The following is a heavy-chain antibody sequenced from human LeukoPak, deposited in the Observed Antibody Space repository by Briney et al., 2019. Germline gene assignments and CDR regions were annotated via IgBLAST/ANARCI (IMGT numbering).Heavy chain of an antibody. CDR3: ASKWFCGGDCYYQIDF. J-gene: IGHJ4*02. D-gene: IGHD2-21*02. CDR2: ISSDENNK. CDR1: GFTFRGYV. V-gene: IGHV3-30*03. Sequence: PGGALRLSCAASGFTFRGYVMHWVRQAPGKGLEWVALISSDENNKYHADSVRGRFTISRDNSKNTLFVQMNSLRPEDTAVYYCASKWFCGGDCYYQIDFWGQGTLVTVSS.